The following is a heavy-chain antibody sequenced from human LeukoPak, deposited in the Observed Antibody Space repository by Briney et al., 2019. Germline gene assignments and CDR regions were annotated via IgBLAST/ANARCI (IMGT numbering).Heavy chain of an antibody. J-gene: IGHJ3*02. V-gene: IGHV3-30*18. D-gene: IGHD3-10*01. CDR2: ISYDGDNK. Sequence: GGSLRLSCAASGFTFSTYGMHWVRQAPGKGLEWVAVISYDGDNKYLADSVKGRFTISRDNSKNTLYLQMNSLRAEDTAVYYCAKGRLLLARGVIDAFDIWGQGTMVTVSS. CDR3: AKGRLLLARGVIDAFDI. CDR1: GFTFSTYG.